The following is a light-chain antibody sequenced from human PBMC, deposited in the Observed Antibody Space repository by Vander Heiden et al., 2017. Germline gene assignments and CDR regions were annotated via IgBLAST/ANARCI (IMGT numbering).Light chain of an antibody. V-gene: IGKV3-15*01. Sequence: EIELTQSPASLSVAPGDRATLSCRASQSVSNNLAWYHQKPGQAPRLLIFGASSRATGVPARITDSGSGTDFSLTISGLQPEDVASYYCQQDNKWPYTFGQGTKIEIK. CDR1: QSVSNN. CDR2: GAS. CDR3: QQDNKWPYT. J-gene: IGKJ2*01.